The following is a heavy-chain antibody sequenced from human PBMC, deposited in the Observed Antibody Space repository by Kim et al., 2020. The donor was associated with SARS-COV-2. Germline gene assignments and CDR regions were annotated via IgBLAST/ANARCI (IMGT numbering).Heavy chain of an antibody. D-gene: IGHD2-21*02. V-gene: IGHV3-20*01. J-gene: IGHJ5*02. Sequence: GGSLRLSCAASGFTFDDYGMSWVRQAPGKGLEWVSGINWNGGSTGYADSVKGRFTISRDNAKNSLYLQMNSLRAEDTALYHCARESLLAYCGGDCYYHWFDPWGQGTLVTVSS. CDR3: ARESLLAYCGGDCYYHWFDP. CDR2: INWNGGST. CDR1: GFTFDDYG.